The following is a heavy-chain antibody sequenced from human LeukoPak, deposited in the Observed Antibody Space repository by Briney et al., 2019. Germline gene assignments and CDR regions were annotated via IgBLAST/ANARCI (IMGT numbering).Heavy chain of an antibody. CDR3: ARDLRSGTTPIGYY. Sequence: SVKVSCKASGGTFSSYAISWVRQAPGQGLEWMGRIIPIFGIANYAQKFQGRVTITADKSTSTAYMELSSLGSEDTAVYYCARDLRSGTTPIGYYWGQGTLVTVSS. D-gene: IGHD1-26*01. J-gene: IGHJ4*02. CDR1: GGTFSSYA. V-gene: IGHV1-69*04. CDR2: IIPIFGIA.